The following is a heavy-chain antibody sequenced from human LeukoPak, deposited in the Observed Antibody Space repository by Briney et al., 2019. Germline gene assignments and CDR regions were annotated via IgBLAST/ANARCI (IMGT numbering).Heavy chain of an antibody. CDR3: AREDMSVAGLFDH. CDR1: GFNFENYA. J-gene: IGHJ4*02. CDR2: ISWDGTNI. Sequence: GGSLRLSCAASGFNFENYAMHWVRQPPGKGLEWVSLISWDGTNIYYGDSMEGRFTVSRDNNKKSLYLQMNSLRPEDTALYYCAREDMSVAGLFDHWGQGTLVTVS. D-gene: IGHD6-19*01. V-gene: IGHV3-43D*03.